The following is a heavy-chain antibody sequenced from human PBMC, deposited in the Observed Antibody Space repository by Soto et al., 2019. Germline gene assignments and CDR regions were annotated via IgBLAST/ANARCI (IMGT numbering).Heavy chain of an antibody. J-gene: IGHJ5*02. CDR1: CYTFANYG. CDR2: INTYNGNT. Sequence: ASVKLSCKASCYTFANYGISWVRQAPGQGLEWMGWINTYNGNTNHAQKLQGRVTMTTDTSTSTAYMELRSLRSDDTAVYYCARGVGSGTYYNQYNWFDPWGQGTLVTVSS. D-gene: IGHD3-10*01. V-gene: IGHV1-18*01. CDR3: ARGVGSGTYYNQYNWFDP.